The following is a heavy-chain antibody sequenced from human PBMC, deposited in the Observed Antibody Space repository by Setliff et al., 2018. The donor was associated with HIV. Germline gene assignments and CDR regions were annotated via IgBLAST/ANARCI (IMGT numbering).Heavy chain of an antibody. Sequence: SETLSLTCTVSGDSISSHSWSWIQQPPGKGLEWIAYFYYSGSTNYNPSLKSRLTISGDKSKNQFSLKLKSVTAADTAIYYCARQGAVTGHSFDSWGPGALVTVSS. CDR3: ARQGAVTGHSFDS. CDR1: GDSISSHS. CDR2: FYYSGST. J-gene: IGHJ4*02. D-gene: IGHD6-19*01. V-gene: IGHV4-59*08.